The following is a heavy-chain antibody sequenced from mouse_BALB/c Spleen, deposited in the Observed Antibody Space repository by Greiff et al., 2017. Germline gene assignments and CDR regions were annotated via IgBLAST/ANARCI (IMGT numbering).Heavy chain of an antibody. CDR2: ISSGGSYT. CDR1: GFTFSSYG. J-gene: IGHJ4*01. D-gene: IGHD4-1*01. Sequence: EVHLVESGGDLVKPGGSLKLSCAASGFTFSSYGMSWVRQTPDKRLEWVATISSGGSYTYYPDSVKGRFTISRDNAKNTLYLQMSSLKSEDTAMYYCARLLDYAMDYWGQGTSVTVSS. CDR3: ARLLDYAMDY. V-gene: IGHV5-6*01.